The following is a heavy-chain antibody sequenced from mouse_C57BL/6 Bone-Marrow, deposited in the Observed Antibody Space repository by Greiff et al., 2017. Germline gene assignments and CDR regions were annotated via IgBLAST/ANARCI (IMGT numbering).Heavy chain of an antibody. CDR2: IDPVNGDT. J-gene: IGHJ2*01. Sequence: VQLQQSGAELVRPGASVKLSCTASGFNIKDDYMHWVKQRPEQGLEWIGWIDPVNGDTEYASKVPGKAPITADPSSNTAYLQLSSLTSEDTAVYYCTTWGWLLYYFDYWGQGTTLTVSS. CDR3: TTWGWLLYYFDY. V-gene: IGHV14-4*01. D-gene: IGHD2-3*01. CDR1: GFNIKDDY.